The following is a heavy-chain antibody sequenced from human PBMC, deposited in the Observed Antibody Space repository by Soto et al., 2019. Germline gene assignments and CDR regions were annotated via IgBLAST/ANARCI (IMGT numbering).Heavy chain of an antibody. CDR2: TSYDGSKK. CDR1: GFTFSNYD. J-gene: IGHJ4*02. V-gene: IGHV3-30*18. D-gene: IGHD6-25*01. Sequence: QVQLVESGGGVVQPGRSLRLSCAASGFTFSNYDMHGVRQAPGWGLEGVAVTSYDGSKKYNEDFVRGRFTISRDNSKNTLYLQMNSLRVEDTAVYYCAKVSGLSLEAAVAAFDYWGQGALVTVSS. CDR3: AKVSGLSLEAAVAAFDY.